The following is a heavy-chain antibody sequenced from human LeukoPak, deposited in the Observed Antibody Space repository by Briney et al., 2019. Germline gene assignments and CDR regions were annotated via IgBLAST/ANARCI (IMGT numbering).Heavy chain of an antibody. Sequence: GGSLRLSCAASGLTFSVNGMHWVRQAPGKGLEWVALIWNDGSSEYYADSVRGRFTISRDNSKNTLYLQMNSLRDEDTAVYYCARDDWKCNRDCYSLDYWGQGTLVTVSS. CDR3: ARDDWKCNRDCYSLDY. V-gene: IGHV3-33*01. J-gene: IGHJ4*02. CDR1: GLTFSVNG. CDR2: IWNDGSSE. D-gene: IGHD2-21*02.